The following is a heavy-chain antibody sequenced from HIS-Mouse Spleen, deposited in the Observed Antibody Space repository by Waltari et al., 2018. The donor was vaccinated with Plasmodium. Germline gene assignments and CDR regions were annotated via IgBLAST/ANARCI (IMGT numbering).Heavy chain of an antibody. CDR2: IYYSGST. D-gene: IGHD3-16*01. CDR1: GGSISSYY. J-gene: IGHJ3*02. CDR3: ARVGRRIWGAFDI. V-gene: IGHV4-59*01. Sequence: QVQLQESGPGLVKPSETLSLTCTVSGGSISSYYWGWIRQPPGKGREWIGYIYYSGSTNYTPSLKSRVTISVDTSKNQCSLRLSSVTAADTAVYYCARVGRRIWGAFDIWGQGTMVTVSS.